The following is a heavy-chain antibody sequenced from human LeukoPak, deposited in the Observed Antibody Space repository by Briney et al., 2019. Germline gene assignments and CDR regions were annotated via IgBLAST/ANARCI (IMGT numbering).Heavy chain of an antibody. Sequence: GGSLRLSCAASGFTFRTSGMHWVRQAPGKDLEWVAFISYDGSDKWYADSVRGRFTISRDNSKNTLNLQMNSLRAEDTAVYYCAKDIQTWPRFPDYWGQGTLVTVSS. CDR3: AKDIQTWPRFPDY. D-gene: IGHD5-12*01. J-gene: IGHJ4*02. CDR2: ISYDGSDK. V-gene: IGHV3-30*02. CDR1: GFTFRTSG.